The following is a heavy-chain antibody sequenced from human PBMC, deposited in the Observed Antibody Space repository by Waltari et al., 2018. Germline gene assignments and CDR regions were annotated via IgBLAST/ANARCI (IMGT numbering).Heavy chain of an antibody. Sequence: QVQLQESGPGLVKPSQTLSLTCTVSGGSISSGDYYWSWIRQPPGKGLEWIGYIYYSGITYYNPSLKSRVTISVDTSKNQFSLKLSSVTAADTAVYYCARWYYYDSSGTYYFDYWGQGTLVTVSS. D-gene: IGHD3-22*01. CDR3: ARWYYYDSSGTYYFDY. CDR2: IYYSGIT. V-gene: IGHV4-30-4*08. J-gene: IGHJ4*02. CDR1: GGSISSGDYY.